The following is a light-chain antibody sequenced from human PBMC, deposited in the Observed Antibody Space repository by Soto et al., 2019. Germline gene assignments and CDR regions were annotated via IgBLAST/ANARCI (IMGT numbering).Light chain of an antibody. CDR2: EVS. Sequence: QSALTQPASVSGSPGQSITISCTGTSSDVGAYTSVSWYQQHPGKAPKLMIYEVSNRPSGVSNRFSGSKSANTASLTISGLQAADEAHDCFTLYTIDNQHPGFGTGAKPT. J-gene: IGLJ1*01. CDR3: TLYTIDNQHPG. CDR1: SSDVGAYTS. V-gene: IGLV2-14*01.